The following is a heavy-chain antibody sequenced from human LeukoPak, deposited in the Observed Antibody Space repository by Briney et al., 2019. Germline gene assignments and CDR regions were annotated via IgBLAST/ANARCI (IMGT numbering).Heavy chain of an antibody. J-gene: IGHJ4*02. CDR2: ISSSGSTI. CDR1: GFTFSSYE. D-gene: IGHD4-11*01. V-gene: IGHV3-48*03. Sequence: GGSLRLSCAASGFTFSSYEMNWVRQAPGKELEWVSYISSSGSTIYYADSVKGRFTISRDNAKNSLYLQMNSLRAEDTAVYYCARAVDDYSNYGIRDDTFDYWGQGTLVTVSS. CDR3: ARAVDDYSNYGIRDDTFDY.